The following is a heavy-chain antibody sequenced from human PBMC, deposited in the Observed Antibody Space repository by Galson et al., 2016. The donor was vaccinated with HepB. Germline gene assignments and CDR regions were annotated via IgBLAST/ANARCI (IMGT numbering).Heavy chain of an antibody. CDR3: AKYGDEAGWNFHH. V-gene: IGHV3-7*03. CDR1: GFTFSRFW. J-gene: IGHJ1*01. CDR2: IKEDGSET. Sequence: SLRLSCAASGFTFSRFWMNWVRQAPGKGLEWVASIKEDGSETFYVDSVKGRFTMSRDNVEESVSLQMNSLRAEDTAVYYCAKYGDEAGWNFHHWGQGTLVTVSS. D-gene: IGHD6-19*01.